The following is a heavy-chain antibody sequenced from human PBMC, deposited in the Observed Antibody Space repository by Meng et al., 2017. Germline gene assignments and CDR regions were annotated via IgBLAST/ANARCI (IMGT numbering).Heavy chain of an antibody. V-gene: IGHV1-46*01. J-gene: IGHJ4*02. Sequence: ASVNVSCKASGYTFTSYYMHWVRQAPGQGLEWMGIINPIGGSTSYAQKFQGRVTMTRDTSTSTVYMELSSLRSEDTAVYYCARDRNYYGSGSYYKRELDYWGQGTLVTVSS. CDR2: INPIGGST. CDR1: GYTFTSYY. CDR3: ARDRNYYGSGSYYKRELDY. D-gene: IGHD3-10*01.